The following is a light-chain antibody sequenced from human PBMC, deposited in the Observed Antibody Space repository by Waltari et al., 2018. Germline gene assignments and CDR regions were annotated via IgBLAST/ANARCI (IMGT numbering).Light chain of an antibody. CDR2: EVN. Sequence: QSALTQPASVSEPPGQSITIACTGTRSDVGGFNYVSWYQQHPRKAPTLMIYEVNNRPSGGSNRFSGSKSGNTASLTISGLQAEDEADYYCSSYTSSRTLVFGGGTKLTVL. V-gene: IGLV2-14*01. CDR3: SSYTSSRTLV. J-gene: IGLJ2*01. CDR1: RSDVGGFNY.